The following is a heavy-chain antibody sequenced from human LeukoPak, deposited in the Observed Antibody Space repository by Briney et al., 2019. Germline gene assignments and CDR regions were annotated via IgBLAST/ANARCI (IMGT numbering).Heavy chain of an antibody. CDR2: IYYSGST. CDR1: GGSISSYY. V-gene: IGHV4-59*12. Sequence: PLETLSLTCTVSGGSISSYYWSWIRQPPGKGLEWIGYIYYSGSTNYNPSLKSRVTISVDTSKNQFSLKLSSVTAADTAVYYCARNDYGDYVFDYWGQGTLVTVSS. J-gene: IGHJ4*02. D-gene: IGHD4-17*01. CDR3: ARNDYGDYVFDY.